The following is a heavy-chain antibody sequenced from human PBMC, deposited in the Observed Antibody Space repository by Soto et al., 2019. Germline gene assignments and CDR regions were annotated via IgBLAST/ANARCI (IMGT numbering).Heavy chain of an antibody. V-gene: IGHV1-69*06. CDR2: IIPIFGTA. CDR1: GGTFISYA. Sequence: GASVKFSCTSSGGTFISYAISWVRQAPGQGLEWMGGIIPIFGTANYAQKFQGRVTITADKSTSTAYMELSSLRSEDTAVYYCATKTQVRSSTFHQYYLSMDAWGQGTTVSV. D-gene: IGHD1-26*01. CDR3: ATKTQVRSSTFHQYYLSMDA. J-gene: IGHJ6*02.